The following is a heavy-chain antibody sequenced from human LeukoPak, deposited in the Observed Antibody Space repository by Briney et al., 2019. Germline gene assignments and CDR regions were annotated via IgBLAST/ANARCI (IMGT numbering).Heavy chain of an antibody. CDR1: GYTFTTYG. Sequence: ASVKVSCKASGYTFTTYGISWVRQAPGQGLECMGWINPYNGNTNYAQKLQGRVTMTTDTSTSTAYMELRSLRSDDTAVYYCARELYGRFEYWGQGTMVTVSS. V-gene: IGHV1-18*01. J-gene: IGHJ4*02. D-gene: IGHD2-2*02. CDR3: ARELYGRFEY. CDR2: INPYNGNT.